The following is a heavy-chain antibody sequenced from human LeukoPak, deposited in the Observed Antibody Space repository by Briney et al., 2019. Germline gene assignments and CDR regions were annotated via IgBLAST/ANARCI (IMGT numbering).Heavy chain of an antibody. Sequence: PGGSLRLSCAASGFTFSSYAMSWVRQARGKGLEWVSAISGSGGSTYYADSVKGRFTISRDNSKNTLYLQMNSLRAEDTAVYYCAKVVSVLLWFGELDYFDYWGQGTLVTVSS. CDR2: ISGSGGST. D-gene: IGHD3-10*01. J-gene: IGHJ4*02. CDR1: GFTFSSYA. V-gene: IGHV3-23*01. CDR3: AKVVSVLLWFGELDYFDY.